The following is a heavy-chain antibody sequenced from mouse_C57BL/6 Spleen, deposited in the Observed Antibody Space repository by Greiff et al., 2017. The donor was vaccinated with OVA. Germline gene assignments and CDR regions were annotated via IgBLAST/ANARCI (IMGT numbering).Heavy chain of an antibody. CDR1: GYTFTSYW. Sequence: QVQLQQPGAELVKPGASVKLSCKASGYTFTSYWMHWVKQRPGRGLEWIGRIDPNSGGTKYTEKFKSKATLTVDKHSSTAFMQLSSLTSEYSAVYYCARFPYGNYAYWYFDVWGTGTTVTVSS. D-gene: IGHD2-1*01. V-gene: IGHV1-72*01. CDR3: ARFPYGNYAYWYFDV. J-gene: IGHJ1*03. CDR2: IDPNSGGT.